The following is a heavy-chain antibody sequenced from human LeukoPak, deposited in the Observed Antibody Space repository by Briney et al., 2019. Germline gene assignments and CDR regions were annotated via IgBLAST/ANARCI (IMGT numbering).Heavy chain of an antibody. CDR2: ITGGGSGI. J-gene: IGHJ4*02. Sequence: AGGSLRLSCAASGFTFSNYAMSWARQAPGKGLEWVSAITGGGSGIYYADSMKSRFTISRDNSKNTLYLQINSLRAEDTAVYYCAKWGDYDVLTGYYVSDYWGQGTLVTVSS. D-gene: IGHD3-9*01. CDR3: AKWGDYDVLTGYYVSDY. CDR1: GFTFSNYA. V-gene: IGHV3-23*01.